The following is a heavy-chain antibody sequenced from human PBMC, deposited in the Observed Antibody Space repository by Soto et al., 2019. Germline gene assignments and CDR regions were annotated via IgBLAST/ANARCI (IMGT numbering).Heavy chain of an antibody. V-gene: IGHV3-48*02. J-gene: IGHJ4*02. CDR3: ARYCISASCYDDCDY. CDR2: ISSSSSTI. CDR1: GFTFSSYS. D-gene: IGHD2-2*01. Sequence: EVQLVESGGGLVQPGGSLRLSCAASGFTFSSYSMNWVRQAPEKRLAWVSYISSSSSTIYYPDSVKGRFTISRDNAKNSLSLHMNSSRDEDTAVYYCARYCISASCYDDCDYWGQRALFTV.